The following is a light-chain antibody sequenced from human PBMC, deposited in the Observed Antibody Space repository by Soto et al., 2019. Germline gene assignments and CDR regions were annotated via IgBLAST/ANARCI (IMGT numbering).Light chain of an antibody. CDR3: QQRSNWPPSIT. CDR2: GAS. J-gene: IGKJ5*01. Sequence: TQSPATLSVSPGDRATLSCRASQSINSNLAWYQQQPGQAPRLLIYGASSRATGIPDRFSGSGSGTDFTLTISSLEPEDFAVYYCQQRSNWPPSITFGQGTRLEIK. CDR1: QSINSN. V-gene: IGKV3-11*01.